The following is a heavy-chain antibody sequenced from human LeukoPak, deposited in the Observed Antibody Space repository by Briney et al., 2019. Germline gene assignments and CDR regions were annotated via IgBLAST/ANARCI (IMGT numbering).Heavy chain of an antibody. J-gene: IGHJ6*02. Sequence: ASVKVFCKVSGYTLTELSMHWVRQAPGKGLEWMGGFDPEDGETIYAQKSQGRVTMTEDTSTDTAYMELSSLRSEDTAVYYCATGKYSSGWYYYYGMDVWGQGTTVTVSS. V-gene: IGHV1-24*01. CDR1: GYTLTELS. CDR2: FDPEDGET. CDR3: ATGKYSSGWYYYYGMDV. D-gene: IGHD6-19*01.